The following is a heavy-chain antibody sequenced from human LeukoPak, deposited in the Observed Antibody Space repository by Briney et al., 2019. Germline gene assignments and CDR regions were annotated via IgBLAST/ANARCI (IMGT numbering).Heavy chain of an antibody. CDR3: AAVGCSSTSCYGGGY. J-gene: IGHJ4*02. CDR2: INPNSGST. CDR1: GYTFTGYY. D-gene: IGHD2-2*01. V-gene: IGHV1-2*06. Sequence: ASVKVSCKASGYTFTGYYMHWVRQAPGQGLEWMGRINPNSGSTNYAQKFQGRVTMTRDTSISTAYMELSRLRSDDTAVYYCAAVGCSSTSCYGGGYWGQGTLVTVSS.